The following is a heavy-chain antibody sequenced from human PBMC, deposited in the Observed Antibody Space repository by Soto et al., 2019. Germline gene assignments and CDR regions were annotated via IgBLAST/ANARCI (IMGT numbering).Heavy chain of an antibody. V-gene: IGHV4-31*03. CDR1: CESISSGGYY. CDR2: IYDTESA. D-gene: IGHD6-6*01. Sequence: QVQLQESGPGLVKPSQTLSLTCNVSCESISSGGYYWSWIRHHPGKGLEWIGYIYDTESAYYNPSLKSRVIMSLDTSNTQFAMRLSAVTAADKAVYYCARASSSSCAAAYWGKGILGTVSS. J-gene: IGHJ4*02. CDR3: ARASSSSCAAAY.